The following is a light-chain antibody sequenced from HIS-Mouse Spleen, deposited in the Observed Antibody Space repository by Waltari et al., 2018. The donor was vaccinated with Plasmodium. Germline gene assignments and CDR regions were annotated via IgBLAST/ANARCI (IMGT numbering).Light chain of an antibody. J-gene: IGKJ1*01. V-gene: IGKV1-39*01. CDR2: AAS. Sequence: DIQMTQSPSSLSASVGDRVTLTCRASQSISSYLNWYQQKPGKAPKLLIYAASSLQSGVPSRFSGSGSGTDYTLTISSLQPEDFATYYCQQSYRTWTFGQGTKVEIK. CDR1: QSISSY. CDR3: QQSYRTWT.